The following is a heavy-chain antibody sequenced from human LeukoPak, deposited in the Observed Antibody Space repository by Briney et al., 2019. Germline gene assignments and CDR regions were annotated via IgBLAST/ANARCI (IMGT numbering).Heavy chain of an antibody. D-gene: IGHD3-22*01. CDR3: ARQYYYDSSGYYYNDAFDI. CDR2: IYYSGST. J-gene: IGHJ3*02. CDR1: GGSISSYY. Sequence: PSETLSLTCTVSGGSISSYYWSWIRQPPGKGLEWIGYIYYSGSTNYNPSLKSRVTISVDTSKNQFSLKLSSVTAADTAVYYCARQYYYDSSGYYYNDAFDIWGQGTMVTVSS. V-gene: IGHV4-59*08.